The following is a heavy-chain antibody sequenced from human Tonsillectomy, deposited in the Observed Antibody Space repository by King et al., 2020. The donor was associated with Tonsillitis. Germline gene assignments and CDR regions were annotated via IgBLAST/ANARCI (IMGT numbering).Heavy chain of an antibody. Sequence: VQLVESGGGVVQPGGSLRLSCAASGFTFSDYAMHWVRQAPGKGLEWVAVISHDGSNSYYADSVKGRLTISRDDSKDTLYLQMNSLRTEDTALYYCAINWNRYFALWGRGTLVTVSS. J-gene: IGHJ2*01. CDR3: AINWNRYFAL. CDR1: GFTFSDYA. CDR2: ISHDGSNS. D-gene: IGHD1-20*01. V-gene: IGHV3-30-3*01.